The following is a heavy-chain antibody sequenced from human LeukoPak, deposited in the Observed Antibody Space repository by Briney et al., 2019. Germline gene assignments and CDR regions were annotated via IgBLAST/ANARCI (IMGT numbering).Heavy chain of an antibody. V-gene: IGHV3-64*01. CDR3: ARARWLQPFDY. D-gene: IGHD5-24*01. J-gene: IGHJ4*02. CDR2: ISSNGGST. Sequence: PGGSLRLSCAASGFTFSSYAMHWVRQAPGKGLEYVSAISSNGGSTYYANSVKGRFTISRDNSKNTLYLQMGSLRAEDMAVYYCARARWLQPFDYWGQGTLVTASS. CDR1: GFTFSSYA.